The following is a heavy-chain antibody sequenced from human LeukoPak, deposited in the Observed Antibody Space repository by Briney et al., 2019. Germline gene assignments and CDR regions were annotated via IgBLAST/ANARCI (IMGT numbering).Heavy chain of an antibody. V-gene: IGHV3-23*01. D-gene: IGHD5-18*01. CDR1: GFTFSSYA. Sequence: GGSLRLSCAASGFTFSSYAMSWVRQAPGKGLEWVSTISSSGGTTYYADSVKGRFTISRDNAKNTLYLEMKSLRAEDTALYYCAPEGGSSYDYWGQGTLVTVSS. CDR3: APEGGSSYDY. CDR2: ISSSGGTT. J-gene: IGHJ4*02.